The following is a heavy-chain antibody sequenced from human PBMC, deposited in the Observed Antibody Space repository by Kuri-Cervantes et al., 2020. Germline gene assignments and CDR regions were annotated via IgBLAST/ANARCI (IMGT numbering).Heavy chain of an antibody. CDR1: GYSFTTYW. D-gene: IGHD6-19*01. J-gene: IGHJ4*02. V-gene: IGHV5-51*01. Sequence: GGSLRLSCRVSGYSFTTYWIGWVRQMPGKGLEWMAIIYPGDSDTKYSPSFQGQVTISADKSISTAYLQWSSLKASDTAMYYCARRVAGPTAHPFDSWGQGTLVTVSS. CDR3: ARRVAGPTAHPFDS. CDR2: IYPGDSDT.